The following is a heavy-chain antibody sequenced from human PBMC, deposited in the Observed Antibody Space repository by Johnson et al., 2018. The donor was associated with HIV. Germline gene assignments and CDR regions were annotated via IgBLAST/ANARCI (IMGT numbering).Heavy chain of an antibody. D-gene: IGHD3-16*01. CDR3: SSPWYYEMYAFDI. Sequence: VQLVESGGGLVQPGGSLRLSCSASGFSVSSNYMTWVRQAPGKGLEWVSVIYSGGNTYYADSVKGRFSISRDNSTNTVYLQMNSLRPEDTAVYYCSSPWYYEMYAFDIWGQGTLVTVSS. V-gene: IGHV3-66*02. J-gene: IGHJ3*02. CDR1: GFSVSSNY. CDR2: IYSGGNT.